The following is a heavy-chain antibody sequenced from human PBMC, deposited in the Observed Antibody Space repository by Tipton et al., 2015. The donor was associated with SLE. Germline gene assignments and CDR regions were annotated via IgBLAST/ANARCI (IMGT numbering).Heavy chain of an antibody. Sequence: SLRLSCAGSGFIFSNYNMNWVRQAPGKGLEWVSTITYSGDHTYYADSVRGRFTVSRDKSKNTLYLQMNSLRAEDTAVYYCAAYHYDASGDQYMDVWGKGTTVTVSS. CDR3: AAYHYDASGDQYMDV. V-gene: IGHV3-23*01. CDR1: GFIFSNYN. J-gene: IGHJ6*03. CDR2: ITYSGDHT. D-gene: IGHD3-22*01.